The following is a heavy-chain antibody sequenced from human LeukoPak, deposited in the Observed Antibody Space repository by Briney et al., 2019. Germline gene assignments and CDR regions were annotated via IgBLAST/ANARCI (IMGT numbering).Heavy chain of an antibody. Sequence: SETLSLTCTVSGDSISSGNYYWGWIRQTPRTGLEWIGRVYYSGTTYYNPSLKSRLTMSVDTSKNQFSLKLHSVTAADTAVYYCARREYPRKYYFDFWGQGTLVTVSS. CDR1: GDSISSGNYY. V-gene: IGHV4-39*01. CDR3: ARREYPRKYYFDF. D-gene: IGHD2/OR15-2a*01. J-gene: IGHJ4*02. CDR2: VYYSGTT.